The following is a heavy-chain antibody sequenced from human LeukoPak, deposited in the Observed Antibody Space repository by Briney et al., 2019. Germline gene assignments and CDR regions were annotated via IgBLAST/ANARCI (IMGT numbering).Heavy chain of an antibody. CDR2: INHSGST. D-gene: IGHD3-22*01. V-gene: IGHV4-34*01. Sequence: SGTLSLTCAVYGGSFSGYYWSWIRQPPGKGLEWIGEINHSGSTNYNPSLKSRVTISVDTSKNQFSLKLSSVTAADTAVYYCARGPEAEYYYDSSGYPGIDYWGQGTLVTVSS. CDR3: ARGPEAEYYYDSSGYPGIDY. CDR1: GGSFSGYY. J-gene: IGHJ4*02.